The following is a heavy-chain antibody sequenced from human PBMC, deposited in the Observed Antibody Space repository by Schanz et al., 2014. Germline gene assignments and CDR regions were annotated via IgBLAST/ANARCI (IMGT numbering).Heavy chain of an antibody. CDR1: GFTFSSYS. CDR3: VRDSFFAFDY. J-gene: IGHJ4*02. CDR2: ISGSSRTI. Sequence: EVQLVESGGGLVQPGGSLRLSCTASGFTFSSYSMNWVRQAPGKGLEWVSYISGSSRTIYYADSMKGRFTMSRDNAKNSVFLQMNSLRAEDAAVYYCVRDSFFAFDYWGQGTLVTVSS. D-gene: IGHD3-3*01. V-gene: IGHV3-48*01.